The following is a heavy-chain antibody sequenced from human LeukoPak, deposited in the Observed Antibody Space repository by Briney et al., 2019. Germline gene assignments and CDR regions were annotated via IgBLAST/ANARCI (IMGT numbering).Heavy chain of an antibody. CDR2: INPSGGST. J-gene: IGHJ4*02. V-gene: IGHV1-46*01. CDR1: GYTFTSYY. Sequence: ASVTVSFKASGYTFTSYYMHWVRQAPGQGVEWMGIINPSGGSTSYAQKFQGRVTMTRDTSTSTVYMELSSLRSEDTAVYYCARGETTVTTRFDYWGQGTLVTVSS. D-gene: IGHD4-17*01. CDR3: ARGETTVTTRFDY.